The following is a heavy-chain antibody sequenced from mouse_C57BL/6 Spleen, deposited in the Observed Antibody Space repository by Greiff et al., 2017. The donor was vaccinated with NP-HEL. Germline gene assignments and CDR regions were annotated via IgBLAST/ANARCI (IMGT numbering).Heavy chain of an antibody. CDR1: GYTFTDYE. CDR3: TRDYGEGFAY. V-gene: IGHV1-15*01. CDR2: IDPETGGT. Sequence: VQLQQSGAELVRPGASVTLSCKASGYTFTDYEMHWVKQTPVHGLEWIGAIDPETGGTAYNQKFKGKAILTADKSSSTAYMELSSLTSEDSAVYYCTRDYGEGFAYWGQGTLVTVSA. J-gene: IGHJ3*01. D-gene: IGHD1-1*01.